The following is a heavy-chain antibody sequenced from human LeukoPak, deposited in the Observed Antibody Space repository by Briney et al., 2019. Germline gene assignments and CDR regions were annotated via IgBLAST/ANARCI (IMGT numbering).Heavy chain of an antibody. CDR2: IYYSGST. V-gene: IGHV4-61*01. CDR3: ARKRWSGYGPFDY. CDR1: GGSVSSGSYY. J-gene: IGHJ4*02. D-gene: IGHD3-3*01. Sequence: SETLSLTCTVSGGSVSSGSYYWSWIRQPPGTGLEWIGYIYYSGSTNYNPSLKSRVTISVDTSKNQFSLKLSSVTAADTAVYYCARKRWSGYGPFDYWGQGTLVTVSS.